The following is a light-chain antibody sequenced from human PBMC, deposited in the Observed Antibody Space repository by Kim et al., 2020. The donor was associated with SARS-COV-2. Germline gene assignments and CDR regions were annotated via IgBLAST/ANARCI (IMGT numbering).Light chain of an antibody. CDR2: GTS. CDR1: QSIKSY. CDR3: QQWNTWPLT. J-gene: IGKJ4*01. Sequence: LSPGEGATLYCRASQSIKSYLAWYQQKPGQAPRLLIYGTSTRATGMSVRFSGSGSGTEFTLTISSLESEDFAVYYCQQWNTWPLTFGGGTKVDIK. V-gene: IGKV3-11*01.